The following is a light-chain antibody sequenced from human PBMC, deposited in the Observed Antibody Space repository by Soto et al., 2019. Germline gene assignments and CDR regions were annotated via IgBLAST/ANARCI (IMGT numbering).Light chain of an antibody. CDR3: LQHSTYPLT. Sequence: DIQMTQFPSSLSASVGDRVTITCRASQGLRNDLAWYQQKPGKAPKRLIYAASRLHSGVPSRCRGSGSGREFTLAISSLQPEDFATFYWLQHSTYPLTFGQGTKVEIK. CDR2: AAS. CDR1: QGLRND. V-gene: IGKV1-17*01. J-gene: IGKJ1*01.